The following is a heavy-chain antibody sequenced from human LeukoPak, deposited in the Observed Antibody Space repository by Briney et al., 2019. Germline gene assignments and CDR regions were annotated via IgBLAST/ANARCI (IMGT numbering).Heavy chain of an antibody. CDR3: AEGTTG. J-gene: IGHJ1*01. CDR1: GLTLSRYW. V-gene: IGHV3-7*01. Sequence: GGSLRLSCAASGLTLSRYWMTWVRQAPGKGLEWVANINQDGNKKYYVDSVKGRFTISRDNAKNSLYLQMNSLRVEDTAVYYCAEGTTGWGQGTLVTVSS. CDR2: INQDGNKK. D-gene: IGHD1-1*01.